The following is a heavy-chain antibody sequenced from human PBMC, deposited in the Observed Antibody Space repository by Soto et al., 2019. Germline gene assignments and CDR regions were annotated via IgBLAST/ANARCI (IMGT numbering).Heavy chain of an antibody. CDR3: AKDPRSAAGINPWYFYL. V-gene: IGHV3-30*18. CDR1: GFTFSSYG. D-gene: IGHD6-13*01. J-gene: IGHJ2*01. Sequence: QVQLVESGGGVVQPGRSLRLSCAASGFTFSSYGMHWVRQAPGKGLEWVAVISYDGSNKYYADSVKGRFTISRDNSKNTVYLQMNRLRAEDTAVYYCAKDPRSAAGINPWYFYLWGRGTLVTVSS. CDR2: ISYDGSNK.